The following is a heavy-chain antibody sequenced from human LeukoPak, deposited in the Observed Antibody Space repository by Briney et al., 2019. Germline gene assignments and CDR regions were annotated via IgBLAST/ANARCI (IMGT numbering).Heavy chain of an antibody. J-gene: IGHJ4*02. D-gene: IGHD1-20*01. Sequence: SETLSLTCTVSGGSISSSSYYWGWIRQPPGKGLEWIGSIYYSGSTYYNASLQSRVTISIDTSKNQLSLRLSSVTAADTAVYYCARGGVTGLDDYWGQGTLVTVSS. V-gene: IGHV4-39*07. CDR2: IYYSGST. CDR3: ARGGVTGLDDY. CDR1: GGSISSSSYY.